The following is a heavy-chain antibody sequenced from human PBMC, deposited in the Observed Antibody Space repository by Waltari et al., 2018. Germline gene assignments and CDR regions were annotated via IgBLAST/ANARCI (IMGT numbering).Heavy chain of an antibody. CDR2: INHSGST. CDR3: ARGLRYFDWLF. D-gene: IGHD3-9*01. Sequence: QVQLQQWGAGLLKPSETLSLTCAVYGGSFSGYYWSWIRQPPGKGLEWIGEINHSGSTNYNPSLKSRVTISVDTSKNQFSLKLSSVTAADTAVYYCARGLRYFDWLFWGQGTLVTVSS. CDR1: GGSFSGYY. V-gene: IGHV4-34*01. J-gene: IGHJ4*02.